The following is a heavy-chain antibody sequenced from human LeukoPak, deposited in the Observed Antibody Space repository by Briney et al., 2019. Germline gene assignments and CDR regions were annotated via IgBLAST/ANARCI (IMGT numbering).Heavy chain of an antibody. D-gene: IGHD2-15*01. CDR2: IKQDGVEQ. J-gene: IGHJ5*02. Sequence: GGSLRLSCAASGFTFSSYWMSWVRQAPGKGLEWVANIKQDGVEQYYVDSVEGRFTISRDDAKSSLFLQMNSLRAEDTAVYYCARISQRSFDPCGQGTLVTVSS. CDR1: GFTFSSYW. CDR3: ARISQRSFDP. V-gene: IGHV3-7*05.